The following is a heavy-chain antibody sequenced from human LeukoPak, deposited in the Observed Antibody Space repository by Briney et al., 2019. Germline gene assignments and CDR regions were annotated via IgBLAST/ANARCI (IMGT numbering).Heavy chain of an antibody. CDR2: ISWNSGSI. Sequence: GGSLRLSCAASGFTFDDYAMHWVRQAPGKGLEWVSGISWNSGSIGYADSVKGRFTISRDNAKNSLYLQMNSLRAEDTALYYCAKDMYYFASSGYYAFDYWGQGTLVTVSS. V-gene: IGHV3-9*01. J-gene: IGHJ4*02. CDR3: AKDMYYFASSGYYAFDY. CDR1: GFTFDDYA. D-gene: IGHD3-22*01.